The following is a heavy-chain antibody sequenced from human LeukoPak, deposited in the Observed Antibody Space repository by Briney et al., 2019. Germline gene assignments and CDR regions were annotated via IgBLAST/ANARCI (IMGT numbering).Heavy chain of an antibody. V-gene: IGHV1-2*02. CDR2: INPNSGGT. J-gene: IGHJ5*02. Sequence: ASVKVSCKASGYTFTSYYMHWVRQAPGQGLEWMGWINPNSGGTNYAQKFQGRVTMTRDTSISTAYMELSRLRSDDTAVYYCARDFGYCSGGSCYSGWFDPWGQGTLVTVSS. CDR1: GYTFTSYY. D-gene: IGHD2-15*01. CDR3: ARDFGYCSGGSCYSGWFDP.